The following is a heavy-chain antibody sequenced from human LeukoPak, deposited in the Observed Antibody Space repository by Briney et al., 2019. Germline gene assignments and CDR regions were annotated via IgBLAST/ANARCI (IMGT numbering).Heavy chain of an antibody. V-gene: IGHV4-59*08. J-gene: IGHJ4*02. Sequence: SETLSLTCTVSGGSISSYYWSWIRHPPGKGLERIGYIYYSGSTNYNPSLKSRVTISVDTSKNQFSLKLSSVTAADTAVYYCASSGIAAASSDYWGQGTLVTVSS. D-gene: IGHD6-13*01. CDR2: IYYSGST. CDR3: ASSGIAAASSDY. CDR1: GGSISSYY.